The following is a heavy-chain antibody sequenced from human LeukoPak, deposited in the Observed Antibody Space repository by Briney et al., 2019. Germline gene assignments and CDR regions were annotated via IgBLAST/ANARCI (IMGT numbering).Heavy chain of an antibody. D-gene: IGHD1-20*01. Sequence: GGSLRLSCAASGFTFSDYYMSWIRQAPGKGLEWVSYISSSGSTIYYADSVKGRFTISRDNAKNTLYLQMNSLRAEDTAVYYCARAPHNWRPNDAFDIWGQGTMVTVSS. CDR2: ISSSGSTI. V-gene: IGHV3-11*04. CDR3: ARAPHNWRPNDAFDI. J-gene: IGHJ3*02. CDR1: GFTFSDYY.